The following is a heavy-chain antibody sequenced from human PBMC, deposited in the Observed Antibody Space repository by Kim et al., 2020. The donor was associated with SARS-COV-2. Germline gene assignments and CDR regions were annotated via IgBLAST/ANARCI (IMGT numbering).Heavy chain of an antibody. D-gene: IGHD6-19*01. Sequence: ASVKVSCKVSGYTLTELSMHWVRQAPGKGLEWMGGFDPEDGETIYAQKFQGRVTMTEEPSTDTAYMELSSLRSEDTAVYYCATAPGIAVAGWFDPWGQGTLVTVSS. V-gene: IGHV1-24*01. CDR2: FDPEDGET. J-gene: IGHJ5*02. CDR1: GYTLTELS. CDR3: ATAPGIAVAGWFDP.